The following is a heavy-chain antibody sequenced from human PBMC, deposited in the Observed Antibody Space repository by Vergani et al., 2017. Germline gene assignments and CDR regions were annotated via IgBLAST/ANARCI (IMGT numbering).Heavy chain of an antibody. Sequence: QVQLQESGPGLVKPSETLSLTCAVSGYSITRGSYWSWIRQPPGEGLEWIGSVFYCGSAPYNPSLESRVTISVDTSKNQFSLKLISVTAADTAVYYCARHNLYGDSQTGLDYWGLGTLVIVSS. V-gene: IGHV4-38-2*01. CDR3: ARHNLYGDSQTGLDY. D-gene: IGHD4-17*01. CDR1: GYSITRGSY. CDR2: VFYCGSA. J-gene: IGHJ4*02.